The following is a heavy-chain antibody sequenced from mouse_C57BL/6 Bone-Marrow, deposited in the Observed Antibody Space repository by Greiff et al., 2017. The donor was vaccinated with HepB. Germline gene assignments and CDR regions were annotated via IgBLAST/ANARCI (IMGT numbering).Heavy chain of an antibody. CDR2: IYPSDSET. CDR1: GYTFTSYW. CDR3: AREGPSAWFAY. Sequence: QVHVKQPGAELVRPGSSVKLSCKASGYTFTSYWMDWVKQRPGQGLEWIGNIYPSDSETHYNQKFKDKATLTVDKSSSTAYMQLSSLTSEDSAVYYCAREGPSAWFAYWGQGTLVTVSA. J-gene: IGHJ3*01. D-gene: IGHD3-3*01. V-gene: IGHV1-61*01.